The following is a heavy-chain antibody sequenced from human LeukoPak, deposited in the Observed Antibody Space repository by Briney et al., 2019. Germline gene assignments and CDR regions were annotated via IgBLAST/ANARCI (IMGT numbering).Heavy chain of an antibody. CDR3: ARGTVGATYDFDY. J-gene: IGHJ4*02. Sequence: SETLSLTCTVSGGSISSYYWSWIRQPPGKGLEWIGYIYYTGSTNYNPSLKSRVTISVDTSKNQFSLKLSSVTAADTAVYYCARGTVGATYDFDYWGQGTLVTVSS. D-gene: IGHD1-26*01. V-gene: IGHV4-59*12. CDR2: IYYTGST. CDR1: GGSISSYY.